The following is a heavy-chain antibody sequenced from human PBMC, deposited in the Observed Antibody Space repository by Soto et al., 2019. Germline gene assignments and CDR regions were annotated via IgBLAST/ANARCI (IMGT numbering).Heavy chain of an antibody. CDR3: AKNILGYSRSWYGDY. CDR1: GFTFSSYA. V-gene: IGHV3-23*01. J-gene: IGHJ4*02. D-gene: IGHD6-13*01. CDR2: ISGSGGST. Sequence: GGSLRLSCAASGFTFSSYATSWVRQAPGKGLEWVSAISGSGGSTYYADSVKGRFTISRDNSKNTLYPQMNSLRAEDTAVYYCAKNILGYSRSWYGDYWGQGPLVTVSS.